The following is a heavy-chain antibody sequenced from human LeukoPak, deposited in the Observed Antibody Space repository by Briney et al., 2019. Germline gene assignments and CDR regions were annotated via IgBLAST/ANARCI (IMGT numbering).Heavy chain of an antibody. J-gene: IGHJ4*02. CDR1: GYTFTSYY. CDR2: INPSGGST. D-gene: IGHD3-22*01. CDR3: ARAVSGYAFDY. Sequence: GASVKVSCKASGYTFTSYYMHWVRQAPGQGLEWMGIINPSGGSTSYAQKFQGRVTMTRDMSTSTVYMELSSLRSEDTAVYYCARAVSGYAFDYWGQGTLVTVFS. V-gene: IGHV1-46*01.